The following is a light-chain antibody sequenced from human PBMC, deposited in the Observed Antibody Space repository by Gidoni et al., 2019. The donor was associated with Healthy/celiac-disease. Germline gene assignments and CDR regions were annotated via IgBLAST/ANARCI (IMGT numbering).Light chain of an antibody. CDR1: SSDVGGYNY. V-gene: IGLV2-11*01. J-gene: IGLJ2*01. CDR3: CSYAGSYTSHVV. Sequence: QSALTPPRSVSGSPGQSVTISCTGTSSDVGGYNYVPWYQQHQGQAPKLMIYDVSKRPPGVPDRFSGSKSGNTASLTISGLQAEDEADYYCCSYAGSYTSHVVFGGGTKLTVL. CDR2: DVS.